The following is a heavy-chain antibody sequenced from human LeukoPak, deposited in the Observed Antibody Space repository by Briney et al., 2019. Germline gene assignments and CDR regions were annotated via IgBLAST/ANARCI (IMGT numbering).Heavy chain of an antibody. Sequence: SETLSLTCPVSSGSTSSYYWRWIRQPPGEGLEWIGYIYYSGSTNYNPSLKSRVTISVDTSKNQFSLKLSSVTAADTAVYYCARGTYYYDSGSDYWGQGTLVTVSS. CDR3: ARGTYYYDSGSDY. J-gene: IGHJ4*02. D-gene: IGHD3-22*01. CDR2: IYYSGST. CDR1: SGSTSSYY. V-gene: IGHV4-59*01.